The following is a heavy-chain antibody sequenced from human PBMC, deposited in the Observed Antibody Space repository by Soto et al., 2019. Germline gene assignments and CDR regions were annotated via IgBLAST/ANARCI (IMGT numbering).Heavy chain of an antibody. CDR2: ISRDTINT. Sequence: GGSLRLSCVASGFIFDDYAMHWVRQAAGKGLEWVSGISRDTINTAYADSVRGRFTISRDNAENSLYLQMTSLRIEDTALYYCVKDIARCSDEDCHPFYFWGQGTLVTVSS. CDR3: VKDIARCSDEDCHPFYF. CDR1: GFIFDDYA. J-gene: IGHJ4*02. V-gene: IGHV3-9*01. D-gene: IGHD2-21*02.